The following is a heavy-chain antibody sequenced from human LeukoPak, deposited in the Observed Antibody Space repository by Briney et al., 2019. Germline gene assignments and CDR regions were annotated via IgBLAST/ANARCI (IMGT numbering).Heavy chain of an antibody. V-gene: IGHV4-34*01. D-gene: IGHD3-10*01. CDR1: GGSFSGYY. Sequence: SETLSLTCAVYGGSFSGYYWTWIRQPPGKGLEWIGEINHSGSTNYNPSLKSRVTISVDTSKNQFSLRLSSVTAADTAVYYCVGWGLSETYVIFDYWGQGTLVTVSS. CDR2: INHSGST. CDR3: VGWGLSETYVIFDY. J-gene: IGHJ4*02.